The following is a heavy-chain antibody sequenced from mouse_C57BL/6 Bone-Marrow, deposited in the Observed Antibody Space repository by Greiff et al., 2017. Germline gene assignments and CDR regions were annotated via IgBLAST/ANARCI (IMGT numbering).Heavy chain of an antibody. D-gene: IGHD1-1*01. J-gene: IGHJ3*01. CDR3: TPYYPGFDY. Sequence: EVKLVESGAELVRPGASVKLSCTASGFNINDDYMHWVKQRPEQGLEWIGWIDPENGDTEYASKFQGKATITADTSSNTAYLQLSSLASEDSAVYYCTPYYPGFDYWGQGTLVTVSA. V-gene: IGHV14-4*01. CDR2: IDPENGDT. CDR1: GFNINDDY.